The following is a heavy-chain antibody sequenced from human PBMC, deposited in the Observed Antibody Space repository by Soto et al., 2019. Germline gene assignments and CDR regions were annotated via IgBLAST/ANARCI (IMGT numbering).Heavy chain of an antibody. Sequence: QVQLVQSGAEVKKPGASVKVSCKASGYTFTSYDINWVRQATGQGLEWMGWMNPNSGNTGYAQKFQGSVTMTRNTSISTAYMELSSLRSEDTAVYYCARGRGVATLYYYYGMDVWGQGTTVTVSS. D-gene: IGHD2-21*02. J-gene: IGHJ6*02. CDR2: MNPNSGNT. CDR3: ARGRGVATLYYYYGMDV. CDR1: GYTFTSYD. V-gene: IGHV1-8*01.